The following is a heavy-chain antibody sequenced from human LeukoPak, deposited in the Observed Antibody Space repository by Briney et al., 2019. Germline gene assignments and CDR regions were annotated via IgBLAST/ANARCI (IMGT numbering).Heavy chain of an antibody. J-gene: IGHJ5*02. Sequence: GGSLRLSCAASGFTFSSYGMHWVRQAPGKGLEWVAIIWYDGSNKYCADSVKGRFTISRDNSRNTLYLQMNSLRAEDTAVYYCAKAPTPIVVVIPPEFDPWGQGTLVTVSS. D-gene: IGHD3-22*01. CDR2: IWYDGSNK. V-gene: IGHV3-30*02. CDR1: GFTFSSYG. CDR3: AKAPTPIVVVIPPEFDP.